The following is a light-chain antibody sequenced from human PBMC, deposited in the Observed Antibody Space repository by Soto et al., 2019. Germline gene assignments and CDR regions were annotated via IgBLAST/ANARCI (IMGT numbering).Light chain of an antibody. CDR2: EVT. V-gene: IGLV2-18*02. J-gene: IGLJ1*01. CDR1: SSDVGSYNR. Sequence: QPALTQPPSVSGSPGQSVSISCTRTSSDVGSYNRVSWYQQPPGTAPKLIIYEVTKRPSGVPDRFAGSKSGSSASLTISGLQAEDEADYYCSSYTSTSTYVFGTGTKVTVL. CDR3: SSYTSTSTYV.